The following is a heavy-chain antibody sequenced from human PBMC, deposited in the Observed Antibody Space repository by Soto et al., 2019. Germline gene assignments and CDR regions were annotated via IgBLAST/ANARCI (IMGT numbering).Heavy chain of an antibody. CDR3: ARDSGGMDV. CDR1: GYTFTSYA. J-gene: IGHJ6*02. Sequence: QVQLVQSGAAVKKPGASVQISCKTSGYTFTSYALHWVRQAPGQRLEWMGWINAGNGNTKYSQKFQGRVIITRDTSASTAYMELRSLRSEDTAVYYCARDSGGMDVWGQGTTVTVSS. V-gene: IGHV1-3*01. CDR2: INAGNGNT.